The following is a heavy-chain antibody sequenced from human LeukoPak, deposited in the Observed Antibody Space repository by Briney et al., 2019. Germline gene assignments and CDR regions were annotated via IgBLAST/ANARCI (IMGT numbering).Heavy chain of an antibody. Sequence: SVKVSCKASGGTFTSYAISWVRQAPGQGLEWMGRIIPIFGTANYAQKFQGRVTITTDESTSTAYMELSSLRSEDTAVYYCCAVVATIDTLYYVDYWGQGTLVTVSS. CDR1: GGTFTSYA. J-gene: IGHJ4*02. CDR2: IIPIFGTA. V-gene: IGHV1-69*05. CDR3: CAVVATIDTLYYVDY. D-gene: IGHD5-12*01.